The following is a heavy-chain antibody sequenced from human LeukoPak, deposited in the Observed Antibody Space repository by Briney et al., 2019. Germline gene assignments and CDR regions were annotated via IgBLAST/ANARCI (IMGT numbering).Heavy chain of an antibody. CDR3: ARQVVIIPSSRGGPWFDP. D-gene: IGHD2/OR15-2a*01. CDR1: GASVKSDY. J-gene: IGHJ5*01. V-gene: IGHV4-59*08. Sequence: SETLSLTCSVSGASVKSDYWSWIQQSPGKGLEWIANVYYSGSTNYNPSLKSRVTVSVDASKNQISLKLSSVTAADTAVYYCARQVVIIPSSRGGPWFDPWGQGTLVAVSS. CDR2: VYYSGST.